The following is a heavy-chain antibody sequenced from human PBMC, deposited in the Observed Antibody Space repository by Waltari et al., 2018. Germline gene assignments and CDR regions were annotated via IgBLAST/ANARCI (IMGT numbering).Heavy chain of an antibody. J-gene: IGHJ4*02. V-gene: IGHV4-38-2*01. CDR1: GYSINSGYY. Sequence: QVQLQESGPGLLKPSETLSLTCGASGYSINSGYYWGWIRQPPGKGLEWIGTIYHDGSTFYNPSLKSRLTMSMDTSKNEFSLKLSSVTAADTAVYYCTRQVLGYCTSAPCRRLDSWGQGTLVTVSS. CDR2: IYHDGST. CDR3: TRQVLGYCTSAPCRRLDS. D-gene: IGHD2-2*03.